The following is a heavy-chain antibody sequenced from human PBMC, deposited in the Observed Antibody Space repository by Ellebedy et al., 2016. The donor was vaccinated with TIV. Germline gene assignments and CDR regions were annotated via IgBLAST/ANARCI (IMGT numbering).Heavy chain of an antibody. Sequence: GESLKISCAASGFTFSDYYMSWIRQAPGKGLVWVSRINSDGSSTSYADSVKGRFTISRDNAKNTLYLQMNSLRAEDTAVYYCARDVGGDYWGQGTLVTVSS. V-gene: IGHV3-74*01. J-gene: IGHJ4*02. CDR2: INSDGSST. D-gene: IGHD2-15*01. CDR3: ARDVGGDY. CDR1: GFTFSDYY.